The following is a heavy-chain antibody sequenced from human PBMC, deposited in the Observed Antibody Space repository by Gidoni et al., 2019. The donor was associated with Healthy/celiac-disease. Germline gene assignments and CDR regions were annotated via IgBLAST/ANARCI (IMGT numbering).Heavy chain of an antibody. D-gene: IGHD2-21*02. J-gene: IGHJ4*02. Sequence: EVQLLESGGGLVQPGGSLRLSCAASGFTFSSYAMSWVRQAPGQGMEWVSAISGSGGSTYYADSVKGRFTISRDNSKNTLYLQMNSLRAEDTAVYYCAKLGSWVACGGDCTFDYWGQGTLVTVSS. CDR3: AKLGSWVACGGDCTFDY. V-gene: IGHV3-23*01. CDR1: GFTFSSYA. CDR2: ISGSGGST.